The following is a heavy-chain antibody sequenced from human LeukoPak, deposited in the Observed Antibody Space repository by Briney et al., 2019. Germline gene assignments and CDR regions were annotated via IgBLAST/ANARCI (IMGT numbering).Heavy chain of an antibody. D-gene: IGHD3-10*01. V-gene: IGHV4-34*01. J-gene: IGHJ5*02. CDR1: GGSFSGYY. CDR2: INHSGST. CDR3: ARGRSYGSGRYWFDP. Sequence: SETLSLTCAVYGGSFSGYYWSWLRQPPGKGLEWIGEINHSGSTNYNPSLKSRVTISVDTSKNQFSLKLSSVTAADTAVYYCARGRSYGSGRYWFDPWGQGTLVTVSS.